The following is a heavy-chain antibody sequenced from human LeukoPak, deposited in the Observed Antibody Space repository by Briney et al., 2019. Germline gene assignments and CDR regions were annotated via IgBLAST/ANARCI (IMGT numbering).Heavy chain of an antibody. V-gene: IGHV4-39*01. CDR3: AVGDSINWFDP. CDR2: IYYSGST. D-gene: IGHD1-26*01. Sequence: PSETLSLTCTVSGGSISSSSYYWGWIRQPPGKGLEWIGSIYYSGSTYYNPSLKSRVTISVDTSKNQFSLKLSSVTAADTAVYYCAVGDSINWFDPWGQGTLVTVSS. J-gene: IGHJ5*02. CDR1: GGSISSSSYY.